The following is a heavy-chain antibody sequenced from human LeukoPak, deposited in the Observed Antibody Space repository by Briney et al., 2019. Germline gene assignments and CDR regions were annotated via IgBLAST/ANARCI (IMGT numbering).Heavy chain of an antibody. D-gene: IGHD3-3*01. CDR2: IHYSGGT. CDR1: GGSISSHY. CDR3: AKDPRPYYDVPVGY. V-gene: IGHV4-59*11. Sequence: KSSETLSLTCTVSGGSISSHYWNWIRQPPGKGLEWIGYIHYSGGTNYNPSLKSRVTISVDTSKNQFSLKLSSVTAADTAVYYCAKDPRPYYDVPVGYWGQGTLVTVSP. J-gene: IGHJ4*02.